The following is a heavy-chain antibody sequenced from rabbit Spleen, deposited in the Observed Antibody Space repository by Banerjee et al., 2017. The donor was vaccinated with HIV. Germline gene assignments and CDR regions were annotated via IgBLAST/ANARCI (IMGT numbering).Heavy chain of an antibody. CDR3: ARDTGSSFSTYGMDL. V-gene: IGHV1S40*01. D-gene: IGHD8-1*01. CDR2: IAGSSSGFT. CDR1: GVSFSGDSY. J-gene: IGHJ6*01. Sequence: QSLEESGGDLVKPGASLTLTCIASGVSFSGDSYMCWVRQAPGKGLEWISCIAGSSSGFTYSATWAKGRFTCSKTSSTTVTLQMTSLTVADTATYFCARDTGSSFSTYGMDLWGQGTLVTVS.